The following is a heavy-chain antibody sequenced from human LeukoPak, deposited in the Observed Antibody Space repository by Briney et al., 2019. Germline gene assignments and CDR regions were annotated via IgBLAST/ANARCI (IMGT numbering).Heavy chain of an antibody. CDR2: INHSGST. CDR3: ARGRTRLAAQRALDY. V-gene: IGHV4-34*01. CDR1: GGPFSGYY. J-gene: IGHJ4*02. Sequence: SETLSLTCAVYGGPFSGYYWSWIRQPPGKGLEWIGEINHSGSTNYNPSLKSRVTISVDTSKNQFSLELSSVTAADTAVYYCARGRTRLAAQRALDYWGQGTLVTVSS. D-gene: IGHD2-15*01.